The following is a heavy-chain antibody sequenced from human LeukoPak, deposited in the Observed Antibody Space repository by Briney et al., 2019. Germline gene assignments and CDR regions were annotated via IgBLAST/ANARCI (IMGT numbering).Heavy chain of an antibody. Sequence: SGGSLRLSCAAPGFTFSSYAMSWVRQAPGKGLEWVSAISGSGGSTYYADSVKGRFTISRDNSKNTLYLQMNSLRAEDTAVYYCAKDSLRYFDWLTDYWGQGTLVTVSS. CDR2: ISGSGGST. D-gene: IGHD3-9*01. J-gene: IGHJ4*02. CDR1: GFTFSSYA. CDR3: AKDSLRYFDWLTDY. V-gene: IGHV3-23*01.